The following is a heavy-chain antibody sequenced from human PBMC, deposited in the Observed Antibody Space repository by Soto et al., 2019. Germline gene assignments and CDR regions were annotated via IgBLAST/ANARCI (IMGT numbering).Heavy chain of an antibody. Sequence: EVQLVESGGDLVQPGGSLRLSCAASGFTFSDYDMHWVRQVTGKGLEWVSTISTAGDTYYPGSVKGRFTISRENAKNSWFLQMNSLRADDTAVYYCARGSDSGLYYFDYWGQGTLVTVSS. CDR3: ARGSDSGLYYFDY. J-gene: IGHJ4*02. D-gene: IGHD2-21*01. CDR2: ISTAGDT. V-gene: IGHV3-13*01. CDR1: GFTFSDYD.